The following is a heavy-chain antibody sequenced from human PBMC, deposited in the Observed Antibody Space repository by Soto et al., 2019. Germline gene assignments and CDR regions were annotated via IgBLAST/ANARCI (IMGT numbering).Heavy chain of an antibody. CDR3: ARGYCSGGSCYSLTDFDY. J-gene: IGHJ4*02. CDR2: INPSGGST. CDR1: GYTFTRYY. Sequence: QVQLVQSGAEVRKPGASVKVSCKASGYTFTRYYMHWVRQAPGQGLEWMGIINPSGGSTSYAQKFQGRVTTTRDTSTSTVYMELSSLRSEDTAVYYCARGYCSGGSCYSLTDFDYWGQGTLVSVSS. V-gene: IGHV1-46*01. D-gene: IGHD2-15*01.